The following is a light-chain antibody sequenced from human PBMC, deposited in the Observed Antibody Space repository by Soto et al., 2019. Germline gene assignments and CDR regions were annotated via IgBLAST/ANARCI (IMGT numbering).Light chain of an antibody. Sequence: QSVLTQPASVSGSPGQSITISCTGTSSDVGGYNYVSWYQQHPGKAPKLMIYEVSNRPSGVSNRSSGSKSGNTASLTISGLQAEDEADYYCSSYTSSSTYVVFGGGTQLTVL. V-gene: IGLV2-14*01. CDR3: SSYTSSSTYVV. J-gene: IGLJ2*01. CDR1: SSDVGGYNY. CDR2: EVS.